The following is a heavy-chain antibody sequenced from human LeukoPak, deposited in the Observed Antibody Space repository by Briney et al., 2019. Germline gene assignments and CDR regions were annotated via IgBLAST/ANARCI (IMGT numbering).Heavy chain of an antibody. Sequence: ASVKVSFKASAYNFTTYGITWVRQAPGQGLEWMGWISGYNGNTDYEQKLQGRVTMTTDTSTTTAYMELRSLRADDTAVYYCARNRYSSSWYFDYWGQGTLVTVSS. J-gene: IGHJ4*02. CDR1: AYNFTTYG. D-gene: IGHD6-13*01. CDR2: ISGYNGNT. CDR3: ARNRYSSSWYFDY. V-gene: IGHV1-18*01.